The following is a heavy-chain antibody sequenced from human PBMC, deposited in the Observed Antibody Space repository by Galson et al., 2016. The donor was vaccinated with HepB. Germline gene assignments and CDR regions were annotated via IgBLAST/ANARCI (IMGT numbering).Heavy chain of an antibody. CDR1: GFTFSDYS. CDR2: ISSSFYI. CDR3: ARGSDTRTYFFDF. D-gene: IGHD3-10*01. V-gene: IGHV3-69-1*01. J-gene: IGHJ4*02. Sequence: SLRLSCAASGFTFSDYSMNWVRQAPGKGLEWVSSISSSFYIFQTDSLKGRFTISRDNAKNSLYLQMNSLRAEDTAVYFCARGSDTRTYFFDFWGQGTPVTVSS.